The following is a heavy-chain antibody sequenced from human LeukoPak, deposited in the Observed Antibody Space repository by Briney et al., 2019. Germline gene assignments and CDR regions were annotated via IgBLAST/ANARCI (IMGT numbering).Heavy chain of an antibody. J-gene: IGHJ4*02. CDR1: GVTFSSYA. V-gene: IGHV3-30-3*01. CDR2: ISYDGSNK. CDR3: ARGGYTTGFDS. Sequence: PGRSLRLSCAASGVTFSSYAMHCVRHAPGKGLEWVAVISYDGSNKYYADSVKGRFTISRDNSKNTLYLQMNSLRAEDTAVYYCARGGYTTGFDSWGQGTLVTVSS. D-gene: IGHD6-13*01.